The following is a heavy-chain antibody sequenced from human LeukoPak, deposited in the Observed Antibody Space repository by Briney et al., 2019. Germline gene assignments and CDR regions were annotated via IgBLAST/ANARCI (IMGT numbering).Heavy chain of an antibody. Sequence: ASVKVSCKASGYTFTRYGISWLRQAPGQGLEWMGWISAYNGNTNYAQKLQGRVTMTTDTSTSTAYMELRSLRSDDTAVYYCARESTAIAAAGTWDYWGQGTLVTVSS. CDR1: GYTFTRYG. J-gene: IGHJ4*02. V-gene: IGHV1-18*01. CDR3: ARESTAIAAAGTWDY. CDR2: ISAYNGNT. D-gene: IGHD6-13*01.